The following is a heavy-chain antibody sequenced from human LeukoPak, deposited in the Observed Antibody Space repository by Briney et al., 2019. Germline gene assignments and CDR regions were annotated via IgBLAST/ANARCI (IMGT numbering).Heavy chain of an antibody. CDR1: GGSISSYY. Sequence: TSETLSLTFTVSGGSISSYYWSWIRQPPGKGLEWIGYIYYSGSTNYNPSLKSRVTISVDTSKNQFSLKLSSVTAADTAVYYCARSGSTAFDYWGQGTLVTVSS. V-gene: IGHV4-59*01. CDR2: IYYSGST. D-gene: IGHD1-26*01. CDR3: ARSGSTAFDY. J-gene: IGHJ4*02.